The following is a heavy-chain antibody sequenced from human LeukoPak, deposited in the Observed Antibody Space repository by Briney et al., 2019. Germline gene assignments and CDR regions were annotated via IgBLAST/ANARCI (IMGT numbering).Heavy chain of an antibody. J-gene: IGHJ2*01. D-gene: IGHD3-16*01. CDR3: PQGARADTFWYFDL. V-gene: IGHV3-23*01. CDR2: IRGSGATT. Sequence: PGGSLRLSCAASGLTFSSYAMSWVRQAPGKGLEWVSSIRGSGATTFHADSVKGRFTISRDNSKNTLDLQMNGLRSEDTAVYYCPQGARADTFWYFDLWGRGTLVTVSS. CDR1: GLTFSSYA.